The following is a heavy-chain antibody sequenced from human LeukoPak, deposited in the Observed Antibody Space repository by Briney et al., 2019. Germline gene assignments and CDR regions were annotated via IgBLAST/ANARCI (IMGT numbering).Heavy chain of an antibody. CDR1: GFTFDDYA. V-gene: IGHV3-43D*03. D-gene: IGHD2-2*01. CDR2: ICWDGGST. J-gene: IGHJ6*03. CDR3: AKASIVVVPAAPYYYMDV. Sequence: GGSLRLSCAASGFTFDDYAMHWVRQAPGKGLEWVSLICWDGGSTYYADSVKGRFTISRDNSKHSLYLQMNSLRAEDTALYYCAKASIVVVPAAPYYYMDVWGKGTTVTVSS.